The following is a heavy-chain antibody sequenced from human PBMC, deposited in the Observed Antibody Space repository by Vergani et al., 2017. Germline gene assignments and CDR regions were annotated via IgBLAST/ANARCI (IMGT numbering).Heavy chain of an antibody. D-gene: IGHD4-17*01. V-gene: IGHV4-59*01. CDR2: IYYSGST. J-gene: IGHJ4*02. Sequence: QVQLQESGPGLVKPSETLSLTCTVPGGPISSYYWSWIRQPPGKGLEWIGYIYYSGSTNYNPSLKSRVTISVDTSKNQFSLKLSSVTAADTAVYYCAIGGDSPDYWGQGTLVTVSS. CDR1: GGPISSYY. CDR3: AIGGDSPDY.